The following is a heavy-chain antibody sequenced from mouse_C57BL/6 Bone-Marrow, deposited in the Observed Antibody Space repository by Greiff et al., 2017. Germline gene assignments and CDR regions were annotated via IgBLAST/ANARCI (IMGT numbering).Heavy chain of an antibody. CDR1: GFSLSTFGMG. J-gene: IGHJ2*01. CDR3: ARIGSYGKGFDY. D-gene: IGHD1-1*01. V-gene: IGHV8-8*01. CDR2: IWWDDDK. Sequence: QVTLKESGPGILQPSQTLSLTCSFSGFSLSTFGMGVGWIRQPSGKGLEWLAHIWWDDDKYYNPALKSRLTISKDTSKNQLFRTIANVDPADTATYYCARIGSYGKGFDYWGQGTTLTVSS.